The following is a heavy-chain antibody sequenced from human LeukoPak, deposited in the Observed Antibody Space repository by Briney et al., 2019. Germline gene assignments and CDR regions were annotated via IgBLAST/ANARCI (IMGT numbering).Heavy chain of an antibody. CDR1: GFTFSSYT. CDR2: ISTTSTTI. Sequence: GGSLRLSCAASGFTFSSYTMNWVRQAPGKGPEWVSYISTTSTTIYYADSVKGRFTISRDNAKKSLYLQMNSLRDEDTAVYYCARDLTLSYWGQGTLVTVSS. V-gene: IGHV3-48*02. CDR3: ARDLTLSY. D-gene: IGHD1-14*01. J-gene: IGHJ4*02.